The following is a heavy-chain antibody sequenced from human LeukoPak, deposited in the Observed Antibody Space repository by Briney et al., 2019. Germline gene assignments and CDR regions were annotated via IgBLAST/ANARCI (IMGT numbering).Heavy chain of an antibody. D-gene: IGHD2/OR15-2a*01. CDR3: ARDSSEYYYYYYMDV. CDR2: IKQDGSEK. J-gene: IGHJ6*03. Sequence: GGSLRLSCAASGFTFSSYWMRWVRQAAGKGLEGVANIKQDGSEKYYVDSVKVRFTISRDNAKNSLYLQMNSLRAEDTAVYYCARDSSEYYYYYYMDVWGKGTTVTVSS. V-gene: IGHV3-7*01. CDR1: GFTFSSYW.